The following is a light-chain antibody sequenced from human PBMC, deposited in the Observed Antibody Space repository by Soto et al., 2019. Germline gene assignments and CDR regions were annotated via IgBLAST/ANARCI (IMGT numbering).Light chain of an antibody. CDR1: QSISSY. V-gene: IGKV1-39*01. J-gene: IGKJ1*01. CDR3: QQYNNYPWT. Sequence: IQMTQSPSSLSASVGDRVTITCRASQSISSYLNWYQQKPGKAPKLLIYAASSLQSGVPSRFSGSGSGTEFTLTISSLQPDDFSTFYCQQYNNYPWTFGQGTKVAIK. CDR2: AAS.